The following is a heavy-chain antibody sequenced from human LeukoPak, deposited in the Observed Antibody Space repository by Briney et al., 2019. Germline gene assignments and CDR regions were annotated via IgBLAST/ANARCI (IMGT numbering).Heavy chain of an antibody. V-gene: IGHV1-46*01. J-gene: IGHJ5*01. D-gene: IGHD3-10*01. CDR2: INPSGGST. Sequence: GASVKVSCKASGYRFTNFYIHWVRQDPGQGLEWMGIINPSGGSTNYAQKFQGRVTMTSDTSASTVYLDLSSLRSEDTAIYYCARDKSSTNWLDSWGQGTLVTVSS. CDR3: ARDKSSTNWLDS. CDR1: GYRFTNFY.